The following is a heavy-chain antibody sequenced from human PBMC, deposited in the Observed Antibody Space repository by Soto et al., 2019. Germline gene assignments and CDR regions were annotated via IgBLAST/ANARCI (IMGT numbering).Heavy chain of an antibody. D-gene: IGHD1-7*01. CDR1: GFTFSSYD. CDR3: VRRVSGNYDY. Sequence: EVQLAESGGGMVQPGGSLRLSCVASGFTFSSYDMHWVRHAPGKGLEYVSSISSNGGTTYYGNSVKDRFTISRDNSKNTLYLQMGSLRAEDMAVYYCVRRVSGNYDYWGQGTLVTVSS. J-gene: IGHJ4*02. CDR2: ISSNGGTT. V-gene: IGHV3-64*01.